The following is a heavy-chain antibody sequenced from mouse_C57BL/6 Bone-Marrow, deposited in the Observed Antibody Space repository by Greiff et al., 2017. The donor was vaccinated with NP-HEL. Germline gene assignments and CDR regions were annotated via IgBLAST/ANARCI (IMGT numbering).Heavy chain of an antibody. CDR2: IHPSDSDT. V-gene: IGHV1-74*01. D-gene: IGHD2-5*01. CDR3: AIYSNWEYFDV. CDR1: GYTFTSYW. J-gene: IGHJ1*03. Sequence: QVQLQQPGAELVKPGASVKVSCKASGYTFTSYWMHWVKQRPGQGLEWIGRIHPSDSDTNYNQKFKGKATLTVDKSSSTAYMQLSSLPSEDSAVYYCAIYSNWEYFDVWGTGTTVTVSS.